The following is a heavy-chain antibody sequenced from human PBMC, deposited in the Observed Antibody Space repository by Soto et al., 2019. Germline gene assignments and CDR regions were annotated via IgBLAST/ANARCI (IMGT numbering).Heavy chain of an antibody. CDR3: ARPGRSTYYYDGSGYYALDY. D-gene: IGHD3-22*01. CDR1: GYTFTSYG. Sequence: ASVKVSCKASGYTFTSYGISWVRQAPGQGLEWMGWISAYNGNTNYAQKLQDRVTMTTDTSTSTAYMELRSLRSDDTAVYYCARPGRSTYYYDGSGYYALDYWGQGTLVTVS. CDR2: ISAYNGNT. J-gene: IGHJ4*02. V-gene: IGHV1-18*04.